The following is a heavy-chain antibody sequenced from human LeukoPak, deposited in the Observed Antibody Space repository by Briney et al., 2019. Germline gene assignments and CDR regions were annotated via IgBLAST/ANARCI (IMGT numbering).Heavy chain of an antibody. CDR2: IYSSGSSGIT. V-gene: IGHV4-59*01. CDR1: GGSLSGSY. CDR3: ARLAARRSYYYSGMDV. J-gene: IGHJ6*02. Sequence: SETLSLTCTVSGGSLSGSYWSWIRQPPGKQLEWIGYIYSSGSSGITTYNPSLQSRVIISQDTSKNDFSLKLTSVTAADAAVYYCARLAARRSYYYSGMDVWGQGTTVTVSS.